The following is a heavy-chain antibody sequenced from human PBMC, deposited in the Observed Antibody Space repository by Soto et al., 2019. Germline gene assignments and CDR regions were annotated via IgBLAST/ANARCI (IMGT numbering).Heavy chain of an antibody. D-gene: IGHD3-10*01. J-gene: IGHJ4*02. Sequence: ALRLSCTASGFTFGDYAMSWVRQAPGKGLEWVGFIRSKAYGGTTEYAASVKGRFTISRDDSKSIAYLQMNSLKTEDTAVYYCTRGEFYHYGSASYYNWYYFDYSGQGTLVTVSS. CDR3: TRGEFYHYGSASYYNWYYFDY. V-gene: IGHV3-49*04. CDR2: IRSKAYGGTT. CDR1: GFTFGDYA.